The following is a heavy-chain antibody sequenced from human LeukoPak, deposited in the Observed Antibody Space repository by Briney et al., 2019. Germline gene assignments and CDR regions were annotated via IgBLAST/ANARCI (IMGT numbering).Heavy chain of an antibody. J-gene: IGHJ3*02. CDR1: GFTPSDHH. Sequence: GGSLRLSCAASGFTPSDHHMDWVRQAPGKGLEGVGRTRNKARGYTTEYAASVKGRFTISRDDLKTSLYLQMNSLKTEDTAVYFCARDGGEGDNSAFDIWGQGTVVTVSS. CDR3: ARDGGEGDNSAFDI. D-gene: IGHD3-16*01. V-gene: IGHV3-72*01. CDR2: TRNKARGYTT.